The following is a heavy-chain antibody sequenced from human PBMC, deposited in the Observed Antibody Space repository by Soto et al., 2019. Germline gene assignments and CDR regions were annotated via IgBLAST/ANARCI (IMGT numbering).Heavy chain of an antibody. CDR1: GFTFSGYA. V-gene: IGHV3-23*01. Sequence: VQLLESGGGLVQPGGSLRLSCAASGFTFSGYAMSWVRQAPGKGLEWVSTVTGSGSSTYYADSVKGRFTISRDNSKNTLFLQMSSLRAEDAAVYYCAKTEGLIANWGQGTLVTVSS. CDR3: AKTEGLIAN. D-gene: IGHD3-16*02. CDR2: VTGSGSST. J-gene: IGHJ4*02.